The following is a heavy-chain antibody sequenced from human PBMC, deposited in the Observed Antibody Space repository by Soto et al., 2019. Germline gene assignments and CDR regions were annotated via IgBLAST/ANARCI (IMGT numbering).Heavy chain of an antibody. Sequence: PGGSLRLSCAASGFTFSSYSMNWVRQAPGKGLEWVSSISSSSSYIYYADSVKGRFTISRDNAKNSLYLQMNSLRAEDTAVYYCATNSQTNRSSWYYFDYWGQGTLVTVSS. CDR1: GFTFSSYS. CDR3: ATNSQTNRSSWYYFDY. CDR2: ISSSSSYI. J-gene: IGHJ4*02. D-gene: IGHD6-13*01. V-gene: IGHV3-21*01.